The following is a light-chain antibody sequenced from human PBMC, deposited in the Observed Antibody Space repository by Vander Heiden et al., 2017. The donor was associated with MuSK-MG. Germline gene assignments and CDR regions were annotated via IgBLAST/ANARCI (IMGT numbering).Light chain of an antibody. CDR2: RND. CDR3: AAWDDSLNALV. V-gene: IGLV1-44*01. Sequence: QSVLTQPPSASGAPGQRVVISCSGSTSNIGATIVNWYQHFPGTAPKFLLYRNDQRASGVPDRFSASKSGTSASLAISGLQSEDEADYYCAAWDDSLNALVFGSGTKVTVL. CDR1: TSNIGATI. J-gene: IGLJ1*01.